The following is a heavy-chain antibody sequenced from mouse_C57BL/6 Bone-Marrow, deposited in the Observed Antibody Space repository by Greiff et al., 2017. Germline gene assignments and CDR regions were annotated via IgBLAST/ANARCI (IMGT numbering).Heavy chain of an antibody. Sequence: VQLQQPGAELVKPGASVKMSCKASGYTFTSYWITWVKQRPGQGLEWIGDIYPGSGSTNYNEKFKSKATLTVDTSSSTAYMQLSSLTSEDSAVYYCAIRGYYGKGDYAMDYWGQGTSVTVSS. V-gene: IGHV1-55*01. J-gene: IGHJ4*01. CDR2: IYPGSGST. CDR1: GYTFTSYW. CDR3: AIRGYYGKGDYAMDY. D-gene: IGHD2-1*01.